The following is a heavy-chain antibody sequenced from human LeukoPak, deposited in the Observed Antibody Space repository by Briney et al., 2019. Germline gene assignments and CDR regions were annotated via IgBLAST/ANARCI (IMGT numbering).Heavy chain of an antibody. D-gene: IGHD3-3*01. CDR3: ARRTTIFGVVSYYYGMDV. CDR1: GYNFISLW. CDR2: IYPGDSDI. J-gene: IGHJ6*02. Sequence: GESLKISCKGSGYNFISLWIGWVRQMPGKGLEWMGIIYPGDSDIRYSPSFQGQVTISADKSIRTAYLQWSSLKASDTAMYYCARRTTIFGVVSYYYGMDVWGQGTTVTVSS. V-gene: IGHV5-51*01.